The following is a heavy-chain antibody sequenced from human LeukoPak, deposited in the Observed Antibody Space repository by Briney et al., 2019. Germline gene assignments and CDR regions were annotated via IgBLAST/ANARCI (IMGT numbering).Heavy chain of an antibody. Sequence: GGSLRLSCAASGFTFGFTFSNYAMSWVRPAPGKGLEGVSAISGSGVNIYYADSVRGRFTISRDNSKNTLYLQMNSLRAEDTAVYYCAKGPYSSSSVGRYFDYWGQGTLVTVSS. CDR2: ISGSGVNI. CDR3: AKGPYSSSSVGRYFDY. D-gene: IGHD6-6*01. CDR1: GFTFGFTFSNYA. J-gene: IGHJ4*02. V-gene: IGHV3-23*01.